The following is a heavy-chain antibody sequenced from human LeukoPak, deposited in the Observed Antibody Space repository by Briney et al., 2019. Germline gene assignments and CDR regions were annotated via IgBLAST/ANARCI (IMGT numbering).Heavy chain of an antibody. Sequence: GASVKVSCKASGGTFSSYAISWVRQAPGQGLEWMGRIIPIFGTANYAQKLQGRVTMTTDTSTSTAYMELRSLRSDDTAVYYCARNWAAMVFAFDIWGQGTMVTVSS. CDR3: ARNWAAMVFAFDI. CDR1: GGTFSSYA. J-gene: IGHJ3*02. D-gene: IGHD5-18*01. CDR2: IIPIFGTA. V-gene: IGHV1-69*05.